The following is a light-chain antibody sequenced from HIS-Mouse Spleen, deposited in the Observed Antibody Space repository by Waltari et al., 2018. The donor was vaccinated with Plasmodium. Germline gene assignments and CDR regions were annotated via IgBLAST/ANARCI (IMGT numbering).Light chain of an antibody. CDR1: SRYVGSYNL. Sequence: QSALTQPASVSGSPGQSITTSCTGTSRYVGSYNLVSWYQQHPGKAPKLMIYEGSKRPSGVSNRFSGSKSGNTASLTISGLQAEDEADYYCCSYAGSSTWVFGGGTKLTVL. CDR3: CSYAGSSTWV. J-gene: IGLJ3*02. V-gene: IGLV2-23*01. CDR2: EGS.